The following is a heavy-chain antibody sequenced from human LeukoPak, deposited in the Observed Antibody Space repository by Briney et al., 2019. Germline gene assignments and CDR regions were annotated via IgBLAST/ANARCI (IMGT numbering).Heavy chain of an antibody. V-gene: IGHV3-48*03. J-gene: IGHJ4*02. CDR3: ALLAVVSDFDY. CDR1: GFTIRSYE. CDR2: ISSGATTM. D-gene: IGHD3-3*01. Sequence: AGSLRLSCAASGFTIRSYELYWVRQAPGKGLEWVAYISSGATTMYYADSVKGRFTISRDDAKNSLFLQMNSLTAEDTAVYYCALLAVVSDFDYWGQGTLVTVSS.